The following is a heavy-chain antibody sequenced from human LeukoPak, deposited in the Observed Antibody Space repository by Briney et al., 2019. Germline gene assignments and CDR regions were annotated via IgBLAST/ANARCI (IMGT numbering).Heavy chain of an antibody. D-gene: IGHD4-11*01. J-gene: IGHJ4*02. CDR1: GGSFSGYY. V-gene: IGHV4-34*01. CDR2: INHSGST. CDR3: AKSVLDYSNLGAVGY. Sequence: SETLSLTCAVYGGSFSGYYWSWIRQPPGKGLEWIGEINHSGSTNYNPSLKSRVTISVDTSKNQFSLKLSSVTAADTAVYYCAKSVLDYSNLGAVGYWGQGTLVTVSS.